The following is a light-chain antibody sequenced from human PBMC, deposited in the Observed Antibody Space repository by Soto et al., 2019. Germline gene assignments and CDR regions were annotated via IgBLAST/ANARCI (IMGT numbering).Light chain of an antibody. J-gene: IGLJ2*01. Sequence: QSALTQPASVSGSPGQSITISCTGTSSDVGGYNYVSWYQQNPGKAPKLMIYEVSNRPSGVSNRFSGSKSGNTASLTISGLQAEDEADYYCSSYINSITFVVFGGGTKLTVL. CDR1: SSDVGGYNY. CDR3: SSYINSITFVV. V-gene: IGLV2-14*01. CDR2: EVS.